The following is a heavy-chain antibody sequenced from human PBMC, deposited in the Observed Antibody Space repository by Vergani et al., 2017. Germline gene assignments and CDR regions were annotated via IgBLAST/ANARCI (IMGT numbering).Heavy chain of an antibody. Sequence: QVQLQQWGAGLLKPSQTLSLTCAVSGGSISGGGYSWSWIRQPPGKGLEWIGYIYHSGSTYYNPSLKSRVTISVDRSKNQFSLKLSSVTAADTAVYYCARATYYYDSSGYYPPKGFDPWGQGTLVTVSS. CDR1: GGSISGGGYS. D-gene: IGHD3-22*01. J-gene: IGHJ5*02. CDR3: ARATYYYDSSGYYPPKGFDP. V-gene: IGHV4-30-2*01. CDR2: IYHSGST.